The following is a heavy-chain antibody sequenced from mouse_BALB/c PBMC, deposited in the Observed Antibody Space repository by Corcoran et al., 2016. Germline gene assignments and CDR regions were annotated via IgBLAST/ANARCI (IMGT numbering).Heavy chain of an antibody. J-gene: IGHJ4*01. CDR1: GFSLCPSGMG. CDR3: ARSDYYAKDY. Sequence: QVTLKESGPGLLQPSQTLILTRSFSGFSLCPSGMGVSWIRQPSGKGLEWLAHIYWDDDTRYNPSLKSRLTRSKDTSSNPVFLKITSVDTADTATDYCARSDYYAKDYWGQGTAVTVS. V-gene: IGHV8-12*01. CDR2: IYWDDDT.